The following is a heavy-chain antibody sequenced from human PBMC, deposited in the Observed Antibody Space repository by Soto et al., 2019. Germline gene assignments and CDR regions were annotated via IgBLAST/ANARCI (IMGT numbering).Heavy chain of an antibody. CDR3: AKREGNTYGLFH. V-gene: IGHV3-74*01. D-gene: IGHD5-18*01. J-gene: IGHJ4*02. CDR1: GFSFSSYW. CDR2: IKTDGSST. Sequence: QPGGSLRLSCAASGFSFSSYWIHWVRQAPGKGLVWVSRIKTDGSSTDYADSVKGRFTISRDNAKNTLYLQMNSLSAEDTAVYYCAKREGNTYGLFHWGQGTLVTVSS.